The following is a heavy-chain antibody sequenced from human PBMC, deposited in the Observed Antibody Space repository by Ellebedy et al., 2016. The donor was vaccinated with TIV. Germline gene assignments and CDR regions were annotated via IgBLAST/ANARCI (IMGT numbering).Heavy chain of an antibody. CDR3: AKPMGPGGRFDAFDI. D-gene: IGHD3-16*01. CDR2: TTGIGTST. J-gene: IGHJ3*02. Sequence: GESLKISCAASGFTFSNYAMSWVRQAPGKGLEWVSATTGIGTSTYYADSVKGHFTISRDNSKNTLSLQMNSLRADDTAIYYCAKPMGPGGRFDAFDIWGQGTLVTVSS. V-gene: IGHV3-23*01. CDR1: GFTFSNYA.